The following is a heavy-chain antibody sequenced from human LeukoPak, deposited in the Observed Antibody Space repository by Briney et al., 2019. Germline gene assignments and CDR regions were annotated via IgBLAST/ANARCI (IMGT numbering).Heavy chain of an antibody. J-gene: IGHJ6*03. CDR3: ARVIVGAITAYYYYMDV. V-gene: IGHV4-61*03. Sequence: PSETLSLTCTVSGGSISSSSYYWGWIRQPPGKGLEWIGYIYYTGSTNYNPSLKSRVTISLDTSKNHFSLKLSSVTTADTAVYYCARVIVGAITAYYYYMDVWGTGTTVTVSS. D-gene: IGHD1-26*01. CDR2: IYYTGST. CDR1: GGSISSSSYY.